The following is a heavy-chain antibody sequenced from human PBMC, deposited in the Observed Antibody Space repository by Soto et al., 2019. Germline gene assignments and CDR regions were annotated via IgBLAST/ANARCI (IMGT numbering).Heavy chain of an antibody. D-gene: IGHD3-22*01. CDR1: GGTFSSYA. Sequence: GASVKVSCKASGGTFSSYAISWVRQAPGQGLEWMGGIIPIFGTANYAQKFQGRVTITADESTSTAYMELSSLRSEDTAVYYCARDLSYDSSGYYSSDDAFDIWGQGTMVTVSS. CDR3: ARDLSYDSSGYYSSDDAFDI. CDR2: IIPIFGTA. V-gene: IGHV1-69*13. J-gene: IGHJ3*02.